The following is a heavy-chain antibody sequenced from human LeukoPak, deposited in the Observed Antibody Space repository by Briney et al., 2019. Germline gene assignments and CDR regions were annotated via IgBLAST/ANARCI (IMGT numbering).Heavy chain of an antibody. CDR2: FYYSGST. CDR1: GGSISSYH. Sequence: SETLSLTCTVSGGSISSYHWSWIRQPPGKGLEWIGFFYYSGSTNYNPSLKSRVTISVDTSKNQFSLKLSSVTAADTAVYYCARVGYCSGGGCYYRYFDYWGQGSLVSVSS. J-gene: IGHJ4*02. CDR3: ARVGYCSGGGCYYRYFDY. V-gene: IGHV4-59*08. D-gene: IGHD2-15*01.